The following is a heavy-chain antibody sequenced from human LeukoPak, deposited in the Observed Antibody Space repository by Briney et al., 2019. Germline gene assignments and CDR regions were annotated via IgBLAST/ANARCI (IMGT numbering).Heavy chain of an antibody. CDR1: GGSISTYY. V-gene: IGHV4-59*01. J-gene: IGHJ3*02. D-gene: IGHD1-14*01. Sequence: SETLSLTCFVSGGSISTYYWTWIRQPPGKGLEWIGFVYYNGITKYNPSLKSRVTISVDTSKNQFSLKLSSVTAADTAVYYCARTNQISETAFDIWGQGTMVIVSS. CDR3: ARTNQISETAFDI. CDR2: VYYNGIT.